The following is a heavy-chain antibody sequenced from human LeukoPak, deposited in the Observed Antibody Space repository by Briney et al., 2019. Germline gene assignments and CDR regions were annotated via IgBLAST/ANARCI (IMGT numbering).Heavy chain of an antibody. CDR2: ISSSSSYI. Sequence: GGSLRLSCAASGFTFSSYSMNWVRQAPGKGLEWVSSISSSSSYIYYADSVKGRFTISRDNAKNSLYLQMNSRRAEDTAVYYCARDLGTGDYYYYGMNVWGQGTTVTVSS. CDR1: GFTFSSYS. J-gene: IGHJ6*02. V-gene: IGHV3-21*01. CDR3: ARDLGTGDYYYYGMNV. D-gene: IGHD1-1*01.